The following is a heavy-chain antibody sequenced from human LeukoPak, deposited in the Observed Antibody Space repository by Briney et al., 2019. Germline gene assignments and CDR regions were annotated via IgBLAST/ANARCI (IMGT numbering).Heavy chain of an antibody. Sequence: GGSLRLCCVASGFSFNNYAMNWVRQAPGKGLEWVSLIIGSSGSTFYADSVKGRFTISRDKSKNTLYLQMNSLRADDTAVYYCAKGAYDYIEIAYFDYWGQGSLVTVSS. CDR2: IIGSSGST. D-gene: IGHD5-12*01. J-gene: IGHJ4*02. CDR1: GFSFNNYA. CDR3: AKGAYDYIEIAYFDY. V-gene: IGHV3-23*01.